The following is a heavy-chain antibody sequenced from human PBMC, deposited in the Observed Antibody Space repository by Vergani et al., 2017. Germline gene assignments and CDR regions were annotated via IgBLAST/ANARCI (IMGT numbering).Heavy chain of an antibody. CDR3: ASDSQVEYYYDSSGYYWVDY. CDR1: GFTFSSYG. CDR2: ISYDGSNK. Sequence: QVQLVESGGGVVQPGRSLRLSCAASGFTFSSYGMHWVRQAPGKGLEWVAVISYDGSNKYYADSGKGRFTISRDNSKNTLYLQMNSLRAEDTAVYYCASDSQVEYYYDSSGYYWVDYWGQGTLVTVSS. J-gene: IGHJ4*02. V-gene: IGHV3-30*03. D-gene: IGHD3-22*01.